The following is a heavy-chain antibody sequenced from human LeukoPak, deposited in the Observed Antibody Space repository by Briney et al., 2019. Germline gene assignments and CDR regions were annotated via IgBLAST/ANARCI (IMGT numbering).Heavy chain of an antibody. CDR1: GFTFSSYW. CDR3: ARDQDRENFDY. Sequence: PGGSLRLSYAASGFTFSSYWMSWVRQAPGKGLEWVANIKQDGSEKYYVDSVKGRFTISRDNAKNSLYLQMNSLRAEDTAVYYCARDQDRENFDYWGQGTLVTVSS. V-gene: IGHV3-7*01. CDR2: IKQDGSEK. J-gene: IGHJ4*02.